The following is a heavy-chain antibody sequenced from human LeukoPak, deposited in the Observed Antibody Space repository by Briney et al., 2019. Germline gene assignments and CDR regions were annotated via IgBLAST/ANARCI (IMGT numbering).Heavy chain of an antibody. CDR1: GGSISSSSYY. V-gene: IGHV4-39*01. J-gene: IGHJ5*02. CDR2: IYYSGST. Sequence: PSETLSLTCTVSGGSISSSSYYWGWIRQPPGKGLEWIGSIYYSGSTYYNPSLKSRVTISVDTSKSQFSLKLSSVTAADTAVYYCASTNGSGSFDRELGDFDPWGQGTLVTVSS. D-gene: IGHD3-10*01. CDR3: ASTNGSGSFDRELGDFDP.